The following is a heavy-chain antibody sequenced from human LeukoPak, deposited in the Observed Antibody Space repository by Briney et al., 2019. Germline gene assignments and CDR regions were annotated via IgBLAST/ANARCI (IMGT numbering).Heavy chain of an antibody. CDR2: ISSSGSTV. CDR1: GFTFSDYY. V-gene: IGHV3-11*04. CDR3: ARDLDYGSGTFDY. D-gene: IGHD3-10*01. J-gene: IGHJ4*02. Sequence: GGSLRLSCAASGFTFSDYYMSWIRQAPGKGLEWVSYISSSGSTVYYADSVKGRFTISRDNAKNSLYLQMNSLRAEDTAVYYCARDLDYGSGTFDYWGQGTLVTVSS.